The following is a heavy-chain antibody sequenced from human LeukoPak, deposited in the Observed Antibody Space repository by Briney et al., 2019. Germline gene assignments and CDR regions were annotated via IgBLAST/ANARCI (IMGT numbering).Heavy chain of an antibody. CDR2: IYTSGST. Sequence: PSETLSLTCTVSGGSISSYYWSWIRQPAGKGLGWIGRIYTSGSTNYNPSLKSRVTMSVDTSKNQFSLKLSSVTAADTAVYYCARAKNYDFWSGRFDYWGQGTLVTVSS. CDR1: GGSISSYY. V-gene: IGHV4-4*07. CDR3: ARAKNYDFWSGRFDY. J-gene: IGHJ4*02. D-gene: IGHD3-3*01.